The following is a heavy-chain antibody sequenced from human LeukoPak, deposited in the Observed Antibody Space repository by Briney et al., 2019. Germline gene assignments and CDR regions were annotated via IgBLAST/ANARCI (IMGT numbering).Heavy chain of an antibody. Sequence: ASVKVSCKASGYTFTSYGISWVRQAPGQGLEWMGWISAYNGNTNYAQKLQGRVTMTTDTFTSTAYRELRSLRSDDTAVYYCARVQRLGIAALHPGKPAYYMDVWGKGTTVTVSS. J-gene: IGHJ6*03. D-gene: IGHD6-13*01. CDR1: GYTFTSYG. CDR3: ARVQRLGIAALHPGKPAYYMDV. CDR2: ISAYNGNT. V-gene: IGHV1-18*01.